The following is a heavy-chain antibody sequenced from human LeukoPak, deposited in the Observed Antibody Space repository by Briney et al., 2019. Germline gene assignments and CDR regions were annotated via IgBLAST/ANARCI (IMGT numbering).Heavy chain of an antibody. Sequence: GGSLRLSCAASGFTFSSYAMHWVRQAPGKGLEWVSTINGGGVNTHYADSVGGRFTISRDNSKNTLFLQMNSLRDEDTAVYHCAKDLYSNYGPADYWGQGNLVTVSS. CDR3: AKDLYSNYGPADY. J-gene: IGHJ4*02. V-gene: IGHV3-23*01. CDR1: GFTFSSYA. CDR2: INGGGVNT. D-gene: IGHD4-11*01.